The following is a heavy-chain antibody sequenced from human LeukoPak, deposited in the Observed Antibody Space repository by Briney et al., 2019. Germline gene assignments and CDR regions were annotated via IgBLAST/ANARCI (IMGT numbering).Heavy chain of an antibody. V-gene: IGHV1-24*01. CDR3: ATGPAALLAEYFQH. J-gene: IGHJ1*01. CDR1: GYTLTELS. D-gene: IGHD2-2*01. Sequence: ASVKVSCKVSGYTLTELSMHWVRQAPGKGLEWMGGFDPEYGETIYAQKFQGRVTMTEDTSTDTAYMDLSSLRSEDTAVYYCATGPAALLAEYFQHWGQGTLVSVSS. CDR2: FDPEYGET.